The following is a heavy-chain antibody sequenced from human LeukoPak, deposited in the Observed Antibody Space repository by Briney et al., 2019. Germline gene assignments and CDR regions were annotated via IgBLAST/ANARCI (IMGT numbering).Heavy chain of an antibody. CDR2: IYYSGNT. CDR1: GVSISSYY. J-gene: IGHJ4*02. CDR3: ARGDPSVFDH. Sequence: SETLSLTCTVSGVSISSYYWSWIRQPPGKGLEWIGYIYYSGNTNYNPSLKSRVTMSVDTSKNQFSLKLSSVIAADTAVYYCARGDPSVFDHWGQGTLVTVSS. V-gene: IGHV4-59*01.